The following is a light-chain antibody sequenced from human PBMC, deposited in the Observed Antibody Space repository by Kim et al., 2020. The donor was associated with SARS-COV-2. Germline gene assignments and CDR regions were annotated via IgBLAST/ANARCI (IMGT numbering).Light chain of an antibody. CDR2: AAS. Sequence: SASVGDRVTITCRARQGIRNYLAWYQQKPGKVPKLLIYAASTLQSGVPSRFSGGGSGTDFTLTISSLQPEDVATYYCQKYNSAPLTFGGGTKLEI. J-gene: IGKJ4*01. V-gene: IGKV1-27*01. CDR3: QKYNSAPLT. CDR1: QGIRNY.